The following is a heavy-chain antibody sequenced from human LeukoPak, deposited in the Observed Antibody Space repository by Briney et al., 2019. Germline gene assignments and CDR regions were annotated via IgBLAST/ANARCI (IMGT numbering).Heavy chain of an antibody. V-gene: IGHV1-69*06. D-gene: IGHD6-19*01. J-gene: IGHJ6*02. CDR1: GGTFSSYA. Sequence: SVKVSCKASGGTFSSYAISWVRQAPGQGLEWMGGIIPIFGTANYAQKFQGRVTITADKSTSTAYMELSSLRSEDTAVYYCARDLGYSSGWYGGMDVWGQGTTVTVSS. CDR3: ARDLGYSSGWYGGMDV. CDR2: IIPIFGTA.